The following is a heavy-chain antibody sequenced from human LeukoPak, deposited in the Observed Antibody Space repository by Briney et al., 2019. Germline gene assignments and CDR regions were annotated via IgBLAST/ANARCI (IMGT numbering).Heavy chain of an antibody. J-gene: IGHJ4*02. Sequence: ASVKVSCKASGYTFTSYYMHWVRQAPGQGLEWMGIINPSGGSTSYAQKFQGRVTMTRDTSTSTVYMELSSLRSEDPAVYYCARATIGRELDYWGQGTLVTVSS. V-gene: IGHV1-46*01. CDR1: GYTFTSYY. CDR3: ARATIGRELDY. D-gene: IGHD1-1*01. CDR2: INPSGGST.